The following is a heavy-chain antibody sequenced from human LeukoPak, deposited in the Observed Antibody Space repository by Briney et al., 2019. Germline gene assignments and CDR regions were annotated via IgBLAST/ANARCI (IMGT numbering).Heavy chain of an antibody. V-gene: IGHV1-18*01. CDR3: ARYRRDAFDI. CDR2: ISAYNGNT. D-gene: IGHD4-11*01. CDR1: GYTFSSYG. J-gene: IGHJ3*02. Sequence: ASVKVSCRASGYTFSSYGFSWMRQAPGQGLEWMGWISAYNGNTNYAQKFQGRVTMTRNTSISTAYMELSSLRSEDTAVYYCARYRRDAFDIWGQGTMVTVST.